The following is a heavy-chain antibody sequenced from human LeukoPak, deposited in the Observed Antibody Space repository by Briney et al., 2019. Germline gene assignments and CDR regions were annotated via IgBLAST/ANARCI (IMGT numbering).Heavy chain of an antibody. CDR1: GDSMNNYY. CDR3: ASGPYGSGIYGLDV. D-gene: IGHD3-10*01. Sequence: SETLSLTCIVSGDSMNNYYWSWIRQPPGKGLEWIGYIYYSGNTNYNPSLKSRVTILVDTSKNQFSLKLKSVTAADTAVYYCASGPYGSGIYGLDVWGQGTTVTVSS. J-gene: IGHJ6*02. V-gene: IGHV4-59*01. CDR2: IYYSGNT.